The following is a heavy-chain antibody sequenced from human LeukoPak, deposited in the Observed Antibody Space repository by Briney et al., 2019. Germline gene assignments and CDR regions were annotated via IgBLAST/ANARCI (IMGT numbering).Heavy chain of an antibody. CDR1: GYTFSNYV. CDR3: AREPLIAAAGTIPYNWFDP. J-gene: IGHJ5*02. CDR2: ISTYTGNS. V-gene: IGHV1-18*01. Sequence: GASVKVSCKASGYTFSNYVLTWVRQAPGQGLEWMGRISTYTGNSNYAQKFQDRVTMTTDTSTSTAYMELRSLRSDDTAVYYCAREPLIAAAGTIPYNWFDPWGQGTLVTVSS. D-gene: IGHD6-13*01.